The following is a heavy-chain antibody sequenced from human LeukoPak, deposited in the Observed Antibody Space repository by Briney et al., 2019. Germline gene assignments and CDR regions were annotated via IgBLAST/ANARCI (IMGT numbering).Heavy chain of an antibody. CDR1: GGSISSGGYS. J-gene: IGHJ4*02. CDR3: ARGDYGGYYFDY. D-gene: IGHD4-17*01. Sequence: IPSQTLSLTCAVSGGSISSGGYSWSWIRQPPGKGLEWIGYIYHSGSTYYNPSLKSRVTISVDRSKNQFSLKLSSVTAADTAVYYCARGDYGGYYFDYWGQETLVTVSS. V-gene: IGHV4-30-2*01. CDR2: IYHSGST.